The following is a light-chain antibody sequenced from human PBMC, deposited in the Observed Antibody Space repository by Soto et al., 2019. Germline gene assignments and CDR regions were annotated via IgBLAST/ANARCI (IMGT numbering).Light chain of an antibody. CDR3: QQLESYPST. CDR1: HGISNF. V-gene: IGKV1-9*01. CDR2: AAS. J-gene: IGKJ4*01. Sequence: IQLTQSPSSLSASVGDRVTITCRASHGISNFLAWYQQKPAKAPKLLIYAASTLQSGVPSRFSGSGSGTDFTLTISSLQPEDFATYYCQQLESYPSTFGGGTKVEIK.